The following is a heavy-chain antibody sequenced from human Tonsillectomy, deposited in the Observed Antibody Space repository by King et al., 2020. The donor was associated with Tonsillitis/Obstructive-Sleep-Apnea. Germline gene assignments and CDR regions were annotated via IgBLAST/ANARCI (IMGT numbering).Heavy chain of an antibody. CDR3: ARDPSEYSSSYLLYY. CDR2: IIPIFGTA. Sequence: QLVQSGAEVKKPGSSVKVSCKASGGTFSSYAINWVRQAPGQGLEWLGGIIPIFGTANYAQKFQGRVTITADESTSTAYMELSSLRSEDTAVYYCARDPSEYSSSYLLYYWGQGTLVTVSS. J-gene: IGHJ4*02. D-gene: IGHD6-6*01. V-gene: IGHV1-69*12. CDR1: GGTFSSYA.